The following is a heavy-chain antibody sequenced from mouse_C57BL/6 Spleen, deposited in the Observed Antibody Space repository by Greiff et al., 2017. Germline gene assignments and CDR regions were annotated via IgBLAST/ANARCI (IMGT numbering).Heavy chain of an antibody. J-gene: IGHJ2*01. CDR3: TKGGLPY. CDR1: GFNIKDDY. V-gene: IGHV14-4*01. D-gene: IGHD2-4*01. CDR2: IDPENGDT. Sequence: EVKLQQSGAELVRPGASVKLSCTASGFNIKDDYMHWVKQRPEQGLEWIGWIDPENGDTEYASKFQGKATITADTSSNTAYLQLSSLTSEDTAVYYCTKGGLPYWGQGTTLTVSS.